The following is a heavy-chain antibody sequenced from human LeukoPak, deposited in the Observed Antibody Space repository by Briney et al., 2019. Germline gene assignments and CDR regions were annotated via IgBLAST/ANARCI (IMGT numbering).Heavy chain of an antibody. CDR1: GFTFSSYA. CDR2: IRSDGTI. J-gene: IGHJ3*02. Sequence: GGSLRLSCAASGFTFSSYAMNWVRKAPGKGLEWVSHIRSDGTITYADSVKGRFTVSRDDAKTSVYLQLNSLRDEDTAIYYCARDNIWAFDIWGQGTMVTVSS. D-gene: IGHD2/OR15-2a*01. V-gene: IGHV3-69-1*01. CDR3: ARDNIWAFDI.